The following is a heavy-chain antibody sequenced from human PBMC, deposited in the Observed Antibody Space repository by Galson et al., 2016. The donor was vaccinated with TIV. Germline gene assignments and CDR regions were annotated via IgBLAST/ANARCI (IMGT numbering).Heavy chain of an antibody. J-gene: IGHJ2*01. V-gene: IGHV1-18*01. CDR1: GYTFMDYA. Sequence: SVKVSCKASGYTFMDYAVSWVRQAPGQGLEWMGWINSYNGDTNFAQKFQGRVTMTTDTSTNTVYLELRNLRSDDTAIYYCARSGYTYGLVGLPSSFCYLDRWGRGTLVTVSS. CDR3: ARSGYTYGLVGLPSSFCYLDR. CDR2: INSYNGDT. D-gene: IGHD5-18*01.